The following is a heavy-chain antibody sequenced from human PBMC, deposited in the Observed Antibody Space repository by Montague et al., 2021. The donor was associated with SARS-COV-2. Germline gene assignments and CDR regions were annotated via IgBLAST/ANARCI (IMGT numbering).Heavy chain of an antibody. J-gene: IGHJ5*02. D-gene: IGHD3-3*01. Sequence: SLRLSCAASGFTFGDYAMHWVRQAPGKGLEWVSCISWNSGSIGYADSVKGRFTISRDNAKNSLYLQMNSLRAEDTALYYCAKDSYYDFWGGSSPGENWFDPWGQGTLVTVSS. V-gene: IGHV3-9*01. CDR2: ISWNSGSI. CDR1: GFTFGDYA. CDR3: AKDSYYDFWGGSSPGENWFDP.